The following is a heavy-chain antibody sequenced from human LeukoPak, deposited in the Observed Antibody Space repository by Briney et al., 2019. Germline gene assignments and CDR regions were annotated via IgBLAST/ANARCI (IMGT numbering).Heavy chain of an antibody. V-gene: IGHV3-48*01. D-gene: IGHD3-10*01. CDR2: ISSSSSTI. Sequence: PGGSLRLSCAASGFTFSDHYMDWVRQAPGKGLEWVSYISSSSSTIYYADSVKGRFTISRDNAKNSLYLQMNSLRAEDTAVYYCARVSVRPDYWGQGTLVTVSS. CDR3: ARVSVRPDY. CDR1: GFTFSDHY. J-gene: IGHJ4*02.